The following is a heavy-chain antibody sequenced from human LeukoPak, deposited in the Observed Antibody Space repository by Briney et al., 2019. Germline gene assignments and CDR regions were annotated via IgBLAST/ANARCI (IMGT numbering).Heavy chain of an antibody. Sequence: PGGSLRLSCVASGFMFSVYGMHWVRQAPGKGLEWVAGLSYNGRNIYYADSVKGRFTVSRDNSKNTLYMQMNSLRADDTAVYYCAKGDNYYDASGYYLSKALFDYLGQGTLVTVSS. CDR1: GFMFSVYG. CDR2: LSYNGRNI. V-gene: IGHV3-30*18. D-gene: IGHD3-22*01. J-gene: IGHJ4*02. CDR3: AKGDNYYDASGYYLSKALFDY.